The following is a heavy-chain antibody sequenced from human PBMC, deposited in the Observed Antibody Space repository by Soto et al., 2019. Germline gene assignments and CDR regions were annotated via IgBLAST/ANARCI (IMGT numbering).Heavy chain of an antibody. CDR2: ISGSGVST. V-gene: IGHV3-23*01. J-gene: IGHJ4*02. CDR1: GFTFSSYA. Sequence: EVQLLESGGGLVQPGGSLRLSCAASGFTFSSYAMSWVRQAPGKGLEWVSGISGSGVSTYYADSVKGRFTISRDNSKNTGYLQMNSLRAEGTAVYYCAKGAWYYDILTGYGYFDYWGQGTLVTVSS. CDR3: AKGAWYYDILTGYGYFDY. D-gene: IGHD3-9*01.